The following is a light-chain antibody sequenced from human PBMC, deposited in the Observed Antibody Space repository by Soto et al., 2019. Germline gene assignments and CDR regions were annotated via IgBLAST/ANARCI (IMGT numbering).Light chain of an antibody. V-gene: IGKV1-6*01. Sequence: AIQMTQSPSSLSASVGDRVTITCRASLDIRNHLAWYQQKPGTAPKVLISAASSLQTGVPSRFSGSGSGTDFTLTISSLQPEDFATYYCLQDFNVPFTFGQGTKLEVK. CDR1: LDIRNH. CDR2: AAS. CDR3: LQDFNVPFT. J-gene: IGKJ2*01.